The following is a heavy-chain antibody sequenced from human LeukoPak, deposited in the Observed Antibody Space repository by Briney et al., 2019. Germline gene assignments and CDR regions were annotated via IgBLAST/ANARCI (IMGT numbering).Heavy chain of an antibody. V-gene: IGHV3-15*01. CDR1: GFTFSNAW. Sequence: PGGSLRLSCAASGFTFSNAWMSWVRQAPGKGLEWVGRIKSKTDGGTTDYAAPVKGRFTISRDDSKNTLYLQMNSLKTEDTAVYYSTTGSFVVVTAVDHWGQGTLVTVSS. CDR2: IKSKTDGGTT. CDR3: TTGSFVVVTAVDH. D-gene: IGHD2-21*02. J-gene: IGHJ4*02.